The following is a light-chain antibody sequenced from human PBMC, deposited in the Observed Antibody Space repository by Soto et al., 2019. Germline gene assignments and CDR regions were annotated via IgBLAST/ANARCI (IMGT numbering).Light chain of an antibody. CDR2: GAS. Sequence: ESVLTQSPGTLSLSPVERATLSCRSSQSLTSSYLAWYQQKPGQAPRLLIYGASTRATGIPARFSGSGSGTEFTLTISSLQSEDFAVYYCQQYDKWPRTFGQGTKVDIK. J-gene: IGKJ1*01. CDR3: QQYDKWPRT. CDR1: QSLTSSY. V-gene: IGKV3-15*01.